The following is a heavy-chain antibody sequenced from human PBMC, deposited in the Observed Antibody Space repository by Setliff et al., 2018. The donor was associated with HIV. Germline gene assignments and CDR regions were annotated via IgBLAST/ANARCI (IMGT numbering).Heavy chain of an antibody. CDR2: IRSSSSTI. CDR3: ARDRGRPDSFDI. J-gene: IGHJ3*02. D-gene: IGHD1-26*01. Sequence: GGSLRLSCAASGFIFSGSAMHWVRQAPGKGLEWVSFIRSSSSTIYYADSVKGRFTMSRDNAKNTLYLQMNSLRAEDTALYFCARDRGRPDSFDIWGQGTMVTVSS. CDR1: GFIFSGSA. V-gene: IGHV3-48*04.